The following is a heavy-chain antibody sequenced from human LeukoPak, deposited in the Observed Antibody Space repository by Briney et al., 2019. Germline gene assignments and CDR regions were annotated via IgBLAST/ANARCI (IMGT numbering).Heavy chain of an antibody. J-gene: IGHJ4*02. D-gene: IGHD6-19*01. CDR2: ISGDGGST. CDR1: GFTFDDYA. CDR3: AHGGTGWYYFDY. V-gene: IGHV3-43*02. Sequence: GGSLRLSCAASGFTFDDYAMHWVRQAPGKGLEWVSLISGDGGSTYYADSVKGRFTISRDNSKSTLFLQMNSLRAEDTAVYYCAHGGTGWYYFDYWGQGTLVTVSS.